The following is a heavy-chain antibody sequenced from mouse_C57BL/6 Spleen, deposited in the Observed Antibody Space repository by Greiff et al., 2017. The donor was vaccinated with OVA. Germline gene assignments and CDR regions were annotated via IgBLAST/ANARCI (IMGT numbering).Heavy chain of an antibody. CDR1: GFTFSDYG. CDR3: ATYDYDVSWFAY. D-gene: IGHD2-4*01. Sequence: EVKVVESGGGLVKPGGSLKLSCAASGFTFSDYGMHWVRQAPEKGLEWVAYISSGSSTIYYADTVKGRFTISRDNAKNTLFLQMTSLRSEDTAMYYCATYDYDVSWFAYWGQGTLVTVSA. V-gene: IGHV5-17*01. CDR2: ISSGSSTI. J-gene: IGHJ3*01.